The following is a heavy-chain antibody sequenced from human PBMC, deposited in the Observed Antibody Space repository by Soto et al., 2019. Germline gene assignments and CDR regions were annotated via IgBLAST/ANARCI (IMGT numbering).Heavy chain of an antibody. J-gene: IGHJ4*01. Sequence: GGSLRLSCAASGFSFSSYAMSWVRQAPGKGLEWVSVISGSGNNTYYEDSVKGRFTISRDNSKKMFYLQMNSLRAEDTAVYYCAKDPRFSFPLWGHGTLVTVSS. CDR2: ISGSGNNT. CDR3: AKDPRFSFPL. CDR1: GFSFSSYA. V-gene: IGHV3-23*01. D-gene: IGHD3-16*01.